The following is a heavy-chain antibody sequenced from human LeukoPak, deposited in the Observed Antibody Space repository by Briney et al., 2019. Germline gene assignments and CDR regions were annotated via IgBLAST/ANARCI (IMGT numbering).Heavy chain of an antibody. CDR3: ARGKLPTFIEFVY. V-gene: IGHV1-2*02. CDR1: GYTFTDYY. Sequence: ASVKCSCKASGYTFTDYYIHWVRQAPGQGLEWMGWISPNSGATNYAQNFRGRVTMTRDTSITTAYMELSRLRSDDTAVFYCARGKLPTFIEFVYWGQGALVTVSS. CDR2: ISPNSGAT. J-gene: IGHJ4*02. D-gene: IGHD2/OR15-2a*01.